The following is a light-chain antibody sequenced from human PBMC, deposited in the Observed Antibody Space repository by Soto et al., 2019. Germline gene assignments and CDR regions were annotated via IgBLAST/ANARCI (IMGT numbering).Light chain of an antibody. CDR3: MQGTHWPPT. CDR1: HGLVYSDGNTY. J-gene: IGKJ5*01. Sequence: DVVMTQSPLSLPVTLGRPASISCRSLHGLVYSDGNTYLNWFHQRPGQSPRRLIYKVSNRDSGVPDRISGSGSGTDFTLKISSVEPEDVGVYDCMQGTHWPPTFGQGTRVEIK. CDR2: KVS. V-gene: IGKV2-30*01.